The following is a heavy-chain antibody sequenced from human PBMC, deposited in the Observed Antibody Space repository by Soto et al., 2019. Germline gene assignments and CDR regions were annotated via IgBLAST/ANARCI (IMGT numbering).Heavy chain of an antibody. CDR1: GDSVSSTGAA. J-gene: IGHJ4*02. CDR3: ARGGATLDY. V-gene: IGHV6-1*01. D-gene: IGHD6-25*01. Sequence: QVQLQQSGPGLVKPSQTLSLTCAISGDSVSSTGAAWNWIRQSPSRGLEWLGRTFYRSKWYSDYAVSVKSRITVNPDTSKNQFSLQLNSVTPEDSAVYYCARGGATLDYWGPGTLVTVSS. CDR2: TFYRSKWYS.